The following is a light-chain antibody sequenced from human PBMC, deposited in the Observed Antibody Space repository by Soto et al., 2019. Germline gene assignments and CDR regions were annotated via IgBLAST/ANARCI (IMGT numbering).Light chain of an antibody. CDR1: SNDIGLYNY. J-gene: IGLJ2*01. V-gene: IGLV2-14*03. Sequence: QSVLTQPASVSGSPGQSITISCTGTSNDIGLYNYVSWYQQHPVKAPKLMIFDVSDRTSGVSDRFSGSLSGNTASLSISGLQADADADYFCRSYTSDILHVIFGGGTQRTVL. CDR2: DVS. CDR3: RSYTSDILHVI.